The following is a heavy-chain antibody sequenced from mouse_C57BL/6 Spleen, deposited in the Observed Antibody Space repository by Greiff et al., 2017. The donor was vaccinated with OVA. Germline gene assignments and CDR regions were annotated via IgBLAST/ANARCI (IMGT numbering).Heavy chain of an antibody. Sequence: EVMLVESGGGLVQPGGSLKLSCAASGFTFSDYYMYWVRQTPEKRLEWVAYISNGGGSTYYPDTVKGRFTISRDNAKNTLYLQMSRLKSEDTAMYYCARRGDYYGSSYAMDYWGQGTSVTVSS. CDR2: ISNGGGST. D-gene: IGHD1-1*01. V-gene: IGHV5-12*01. J-gene: IGHJ4*01. CDR3: ARRGDYYGSSYAMDY. CDR1: GFTFSDYY.